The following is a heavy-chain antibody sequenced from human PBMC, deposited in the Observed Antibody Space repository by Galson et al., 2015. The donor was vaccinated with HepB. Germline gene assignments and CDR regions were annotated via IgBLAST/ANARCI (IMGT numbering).Heavy chain of an antibody. CDR3: AHSPRRQHLVRLFDY. J-gene: IGHJ4*02. CDR2: IYGDDDE. V-gene: IGHV2-5*02. D-gene: IGHD6-13*01. CDR1: GLSLTTSDAG. Sequence: PALVKPTQTLTLTCSFSGLSLTTSDAGVGWIRQPPGKAPEWLALIYGDDDERYTPALKNRLTITKDTSKNQVVLTMTNVDPVDTATYYCAHSPRRQHLVRLFDYWGQGILVTVSS.